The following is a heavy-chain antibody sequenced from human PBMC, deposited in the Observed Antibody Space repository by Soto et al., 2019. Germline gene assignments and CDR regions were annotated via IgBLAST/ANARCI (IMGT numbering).Heavy chain of an antibody. CDR1: GYSFTSYW. D-gene: IGHD5-18*01. CDR2: IYPRDSDT. J-gene: IGHJ6*02. V-gene: IGHV5-51*01. CDR3: EKSPDSMDTAMSRMNNYYYYGMDV. Sequence: GESLKISCKGSGYSFTSYWIGWVRQMPGKGLEWMGIIYPRDSDTRYSPTFQGQDTISADKSISTAYLQWSSLKASDTAMYYCEKSPDSMDTAMSRMNNYYYYGMDVWGQGTTVTVSS.